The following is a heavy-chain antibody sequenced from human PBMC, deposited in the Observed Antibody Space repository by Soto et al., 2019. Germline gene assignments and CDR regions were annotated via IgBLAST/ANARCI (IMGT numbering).Heavy chain of an antibody. D-gene: IGHD2-15*01. CDR1: GYTFTSYG. Sequence: QVQLVQSGAEVKKPGASVKVSCKASGYTFTSYGISWVRQAPGQGLEWLGCISAYTGNTTYAQKLQGRVTMTTDTSTSTAYMELRSLRSDDTAVYYCAREGLSALVVAATPSDYGMDVWGQGTTVTVSS. J-gene: IGHJ6*02. CDR3: AREGLSALVVAATPSDYGMDV. CDR2: ISAYTGNT. V-gene: IGHV1-18*01.